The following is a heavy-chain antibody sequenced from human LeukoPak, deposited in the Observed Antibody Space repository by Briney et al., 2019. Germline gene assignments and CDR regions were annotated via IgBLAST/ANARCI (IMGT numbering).Heavy chain of an antibody. Sequence: GGSLRLSCAASGFTFSSYAMHWVRQAPGKGLEWVAVISYDGSNKYYADSVKGRFTISRDNSKNTLYLQMNSLRAEDTAVYYCASAHSSGWSLLDYWGQGTLVTVSS. CDR3: ASAHSSGWSLLDY. CDR2: ISYDGSNK. D-gene: IGHD6-19*01. CDR1: GFTFSSYA. J-gene: IGHJ4*02. V-gene: IGHV3-30-3*01.